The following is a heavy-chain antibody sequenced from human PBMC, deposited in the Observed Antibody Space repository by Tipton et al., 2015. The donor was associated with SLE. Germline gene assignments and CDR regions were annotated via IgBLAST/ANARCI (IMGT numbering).Heavy chain of an antibody. Sequence: TLSLTCTVSGDSISDNSCYWGWIRQPPGKGLEWIGSIYYSGSTFQNPSLKSRVTISVDTSKNQFSLKLSSVTAADTAVYYCARVGYSNYMDVWGKGTTVTVSS. D-gene: IGHD4-11*01. CDR2: IYYSGST. CDR1: GDSISDNSCY. CDR3: ARVGYSNYMDV. V-gene: IGHV4-39*07. J-gene: IGHJ6*03.